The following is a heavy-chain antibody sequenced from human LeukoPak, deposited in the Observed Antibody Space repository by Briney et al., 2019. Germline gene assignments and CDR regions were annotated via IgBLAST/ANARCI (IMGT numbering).Heavy chain of an antibody. V-gene: IGHV1-69*05. Sequence: ASVKVSCKASGGTFSSYAISWVRQAPGQGLEWMGGIIPIFGTANYAQKFQGRVTITTDESTSTAYMELNSLRSEDTAVYYCARGGVAAADAFDIWGQGTMVTVSS. J-gene: IGHJ3*02. CDR2: IIPIFGTA. D-gene: IGHD6-13*01. CDR1: GGTFSSYA. CDR3: ARGGVAAADAFDI.